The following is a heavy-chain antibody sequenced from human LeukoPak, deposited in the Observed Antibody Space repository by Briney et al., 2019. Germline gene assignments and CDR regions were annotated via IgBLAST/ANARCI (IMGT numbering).Heavy chain of an antibody. V-gene: IGHV4-34*01. Sequence: SETLSLTCAVYGGSFSGYYWSWIRQPPGKGREWIGEINHSGSTNYNPSLKSRVTISVDTSKNQFSLKLSSVTAADTAVYYCARGQRGDDSHANYFDYWGQGTLVTVSS. D-gene: IGHD5-12*01. CDR1: GGSFSGYY. CDR3: ARGQRGDDSHANYFDY. CDR2: INHSGST. J-gene: IGHJ4*02.